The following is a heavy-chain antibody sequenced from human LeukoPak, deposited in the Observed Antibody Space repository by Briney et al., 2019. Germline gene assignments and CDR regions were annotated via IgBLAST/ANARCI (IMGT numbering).Heavy chain of an antibody. V-gene: IGHV3-23*01. Sequence: PGGSLRLSCAASGFTFSSYAMSWVRQAPGKGLEWVSAISGSGGSTYYADSVKGRFTISRDNSKNTLYLQMNSLRAEDTAVYYCAKRVRGVISPYYYYGMDVWGKGTTVTVSS. D-gene: IGHD3-10*01. CDR1: GFTFSSYA. CDR3: AKRVRGVISPYYYYGMDV. J-gene: IGHJ6*04. CDR2: ISGSGGST.